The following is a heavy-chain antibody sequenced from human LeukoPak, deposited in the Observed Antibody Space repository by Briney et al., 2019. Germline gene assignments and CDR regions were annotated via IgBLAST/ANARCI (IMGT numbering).Heavy chain of an antibody. D-gene: IGHD6-6*01. CDR2: ISGSGGST. CDR3: AKEGIAARLPLLV. Sequence: GGSLRLSCAASGFTFSSNAMSCVRQAPGKGLEWVSSISGSGGSTYYADSVKGRFTISRDNSKNTLYLQMNSPRAEDTAVYYCAKEGIAARLPLLVWGQGTLVTVSS. J-gene: IGHJ4*02. V-gene: IGHV3-23*01. CDR1: GFTFSSNA.